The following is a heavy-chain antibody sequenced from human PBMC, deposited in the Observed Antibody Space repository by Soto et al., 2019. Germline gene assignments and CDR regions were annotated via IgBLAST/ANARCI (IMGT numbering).Heavy chain of an antibody. V-gene: IGHV3-30-3*01. J-gene: IGHJ4*02. D-gene: IGHD2-2*01. Sequence: PGGSLRLSCAASGFTFSSYAMHWVRQAPGKGLEWVTVISYDGSNEHYADSVKGRFTISRGNSKNTVYLQMNSLRGEDTAVYYCARGPSSLTRFDYWGQGTLVTVSS. CDR3: ARGPSSLTRFDY. CDR2: ISYDGSNE. CDR1: GFTFSSYA.